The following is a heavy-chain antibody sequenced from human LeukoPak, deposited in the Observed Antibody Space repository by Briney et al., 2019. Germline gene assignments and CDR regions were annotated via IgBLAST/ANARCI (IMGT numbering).Heavy chain of an antibody. Sequence: GGSLRLSCTASGLTFSTSGFNWVRQAPGKGLEWVSSISSGSSFIYYADSVKGRFTVSRDNAKNSLYLQMNSLRAEDTAVYYCARDQGGERWFDPWGQGTLVTVSS. J-gene: IGHJ5*02. CDR2: ISSGSSFI. V-gene: IGHV3-21*01. CDR3: ARDQGGERWFDP. D-gene: IGHD1-26*01. CDR1: GLTFSTSG.